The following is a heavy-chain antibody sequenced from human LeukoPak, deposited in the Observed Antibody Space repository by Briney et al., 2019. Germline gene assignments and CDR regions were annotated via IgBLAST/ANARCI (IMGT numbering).Heavy chain of an antibody. D-gene: IGHD3/OR15-3a*01. J-gene: IGHJ4*02. CDR3: ARVKDWNFDY. CDR2: ISSSSSYI. Sequence: GGSLRLSCAASGFTFKNYAMYWVRQAPGKGLEWVSSISSSSSYIYYADSVKGRFTISRDNAKNSLYLQMNSLRAEDTAVYYCARVKDWNFDYWGQGTLVTVSS. V-gene: IGHV3-21*01. CDR1: GFTFKNYA.